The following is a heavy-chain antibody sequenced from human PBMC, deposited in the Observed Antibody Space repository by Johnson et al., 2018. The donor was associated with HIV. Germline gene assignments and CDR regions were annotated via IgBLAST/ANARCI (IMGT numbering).Heavy chain of an antibody. D-gene: IGHD6-13*01. V-gene: IGHV3-66*02. Sequence: VQLVESGGGLVQPGGSLRLSCAVSGLSVSSNYITWVRQAPGKGLEWVSVIHSGGSTYYADSVRGRFTISRDNSKNTVFLQMNSLRSDDTAVYFCARDQAYRSSWAFSFDIWGQGTMVIVSS. CDR1: GLSVSSNY. CDR3: ARDQAYRSSWAFSFDI. J-gene: IGHJ3*02. CDR2: IHSGGST.